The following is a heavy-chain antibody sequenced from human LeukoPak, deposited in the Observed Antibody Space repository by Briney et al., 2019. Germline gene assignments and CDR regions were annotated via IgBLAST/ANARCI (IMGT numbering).Heavy chain of an antibody. CDR1: GFTFSSYA. Sequence: HPGGSLRLSCAASGFTFSSYAMHWVRQAPGKGLEWVSAISGSGGSTYYADSVKGRFTISRDNSKNTLYLQMNSLRAEDTAVYYCAKHLWFGNDAFDIWGQGTMVTVSS. CDR3: AKHLWFGNDAFDI. V-gene: IGHV3-23*01. CDR2: ISGSGGST. D-gene: IGHD3-10*01. J-gene: IGHJ3*02.